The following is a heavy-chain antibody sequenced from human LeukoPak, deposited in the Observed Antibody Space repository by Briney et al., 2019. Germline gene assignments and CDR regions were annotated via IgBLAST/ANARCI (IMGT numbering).Heavy chain of an antibody. J-gene: IGHJ4*02. CDR2: IYYSGST. CDR1: GGSISSYY. Sequence: PSETLSLTCTVSGGSISSYYWSWIRQPPGKGLEWIGYIYYSGSTNYNPSLKSRVTISVDTSKNQFSLKLNSVTPEDTAVYYCAREPNWAFDYWGQGTLVTVSS. V-gene: IGHV4-59*12. CDR3: AREPNWAFDY. D-gene: IGHD7-27*01.